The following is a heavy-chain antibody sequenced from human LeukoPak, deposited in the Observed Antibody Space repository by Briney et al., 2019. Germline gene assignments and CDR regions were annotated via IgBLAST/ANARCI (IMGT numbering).Heavy chain of an antibody. J-gene: IGHJ4*02. CDR2: ISSSSYI. Sequence: GGSLRLSCAASGFTFSSYSMNWVRQAPGKGLEWVSSISSSSYIYYADSVKGRFTISRDNAKNPLYLQMNSLRAEDTAVYYCARAHYGDYCDYWGQGTLVTVSS. D-gene: IGHD4-17*01. CDR3: ARAHYGDYCDY. V-gene: IGHV3-21*01. CDR1: GFTFSSYS.